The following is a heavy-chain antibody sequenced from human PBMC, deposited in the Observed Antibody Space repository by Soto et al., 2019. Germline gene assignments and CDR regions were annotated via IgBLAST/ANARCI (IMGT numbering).Heavy chain of an antibody. V-gene: IGHV1-69*13. Sequence: GASVKVSCKASGGTFSSYAISWVRQAPGQGREWMGGIIPIFGTANYAQKFQGRVTITADESTSTAYMELSSLRSEDTAVYYCARRSGAARQYYYYYYGMDVWGQGTTVTV. CDR2: IIPIFGTA. CDR1: GGTFSSYA. J-gene: IGHJ6*02. CDR3: ARRSGAARQYYYYYYGMDV. D-gene: IGHD6-6*01.